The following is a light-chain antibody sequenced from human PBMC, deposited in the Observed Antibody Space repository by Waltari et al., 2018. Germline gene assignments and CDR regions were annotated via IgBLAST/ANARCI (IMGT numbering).Light chain of an antibody. CDR3: CSYAGGGTFV. J-gene: IGLJ1*01. Sequence: QSALTQPASVSGSPGQSITISCTGTNSDLGSYNLVSWYQQHPGKAPKFMIYEVIKRPSGVSNRFSGSKSGNTASLTISEIQAEDEADYYCCSYAGGGTFVFGTGTKVTVL. CDR2: EVI. V-gene: IGLV2-23*02. CDR1: NSDLGSYNL.